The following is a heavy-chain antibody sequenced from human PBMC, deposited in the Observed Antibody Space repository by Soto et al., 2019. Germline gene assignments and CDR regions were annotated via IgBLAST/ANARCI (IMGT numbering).Heavy chain of an antibody. CDR3: ASPSSDFWRGYLGV. Sequence: PGGSLRLSCAASGFTFSSYSMNWVRQAPGKGLEWVSYISSSSSTIYYADSVKGRFTISRDNAKNSLYLQMNSLRAEDTAVYYCASPSSDFWRGYLGVWGKGTTVTVSS. CDR2: ISSSSSTI. CDR1: GFTFSSYS. V-gene: IGHV3-48*01. D-gene: IGHD3-3*01. J-gene: IGHJ6*04.